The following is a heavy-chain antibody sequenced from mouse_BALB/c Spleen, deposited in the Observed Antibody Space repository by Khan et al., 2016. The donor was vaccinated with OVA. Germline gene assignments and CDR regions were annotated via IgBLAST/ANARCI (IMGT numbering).Heavy chain of an antibody. CDR1: GYSFTDYY. Sequence: QVRLQQSGAELARPGASVKLSYKASGYSFTDYYINWVKQRTGQGLEWIGEISPGSGDTYYNEKFKGKATLTADKSSSTAYVQLSSLTSEASAVYFCARRNYFGYTFAYWGQGTLVTVSA. V-gene: IGHV1-77*01. J-gene: IGHJ3*01. CDR2: ISPGSGDT. D-gene: IGHD1-2*01. CDR3: ARRNYFGYTFAY.